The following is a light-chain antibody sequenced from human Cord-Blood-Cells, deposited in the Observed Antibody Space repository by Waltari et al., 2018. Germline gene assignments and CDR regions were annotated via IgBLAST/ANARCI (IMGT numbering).Light chain of an antibody. CDR3: CSYAGSSTLV. CDR1: SSDVGSDNL. J-gene: IGLJ3*02. V-gene: IGLV2-23*01. CDR2: EGS. Sequence: QPALTQPASVSGSPGQSITISCTGTSSDVGSDNLVSWYQQHPGKAPKLMIYEGSKRPSGVSNRFSGSKSGNTASLTISGLQAEDEADYYCCSYAGSSTLVFGGGTKLTVL.